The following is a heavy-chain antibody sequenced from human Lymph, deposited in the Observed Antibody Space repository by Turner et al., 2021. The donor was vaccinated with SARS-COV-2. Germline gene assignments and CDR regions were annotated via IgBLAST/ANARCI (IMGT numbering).Heavy chain of an antibody. Sequence: QVQLVESGGGVVQTGRSLRLSCAASGFPFRTYGMHWDRQAPGKGLGWVAVISYDGSNKYYADSVKGRFTISRDNSKNTLYLQMNSLRAEDTAVYYCAKMGGVYCSGGNCYSGRLDYWGQGTLVTVSS. CDR2: ISYDGSNK. D-gene: IGHD2-15*01. CDR3: AKMGGVYCSGGNCYSGRLDY. V-gene: IGHV3-30*18. J-gene: IGHJ4*02. CDR1: GFPFRTYG.